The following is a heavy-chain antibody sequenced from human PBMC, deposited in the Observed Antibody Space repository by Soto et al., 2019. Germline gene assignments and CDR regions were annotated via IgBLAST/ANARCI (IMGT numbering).Heavy chain of an antibody. V-gene: IGHV1-8*01. CDR1: GYTFTSYD. Sequence: GASVKVSCKASGYTFTSYDINWVRQATGQGLEWMGWMNPNSGNTGYAQKFQGRVTMTRNTSISTAYMELSSLRSEDTAVYYCARAGDSGYDYGEGGYYGMDVWGQATTVTVSS. CDR2: MNPNSGNT. J-gene: IGHJ6*02. CDR3: ARAGDSGYDYGEGGYYGMDV. D-gene: IGHD5-12*01.